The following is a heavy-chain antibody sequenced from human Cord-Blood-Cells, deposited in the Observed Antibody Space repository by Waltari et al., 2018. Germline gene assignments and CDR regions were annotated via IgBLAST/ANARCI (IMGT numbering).Heavy chain of an antibody. CDR1: GYTFTSYA. CDR2: INAGNGNT. V-gene: IGHV1-3*01. Sequence: QVQLVQSGAEVKKPGASVKDACKASGYTFTSYAMHWVRQPPGQRLEWMGWINAGNGNTKYSQKFQGRVTITRDTSASTAYMELSSLRSEDTAVYYCARDEHSSGWYGFYFDYWGQGTLVTVSS. CDR3: ARDEHSSGWYGFYFDY. J-gene: IGHJ4*02. D-gene: IGHD6-19*01.